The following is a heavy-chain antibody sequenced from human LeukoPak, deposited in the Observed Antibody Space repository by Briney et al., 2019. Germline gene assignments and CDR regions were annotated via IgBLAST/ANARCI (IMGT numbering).Heavy chain of an antibody. V-gene: IGHV1-2*04. CDR2: INPNGGGT. CDR1: GYIFTDYH. CDR3: AREVPNGDYSSSFDY. J-gene: IGHJ4*02. Sequence: ASVKVSCKASGYIFTDYHMHWVRQAPGQGLEWMGWINPNGGGTNYAQKFQGWVTMTRDTSISTAYMELSRLRSDDTAVYYCAREVPNGDYSSSFDYWGQGTLVTVSS. D-gene: IGHD4-17*01.